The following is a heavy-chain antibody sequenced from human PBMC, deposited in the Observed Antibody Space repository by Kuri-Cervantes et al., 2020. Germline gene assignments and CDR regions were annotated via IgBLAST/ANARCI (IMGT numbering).Heavy chain of an antibody. D-gene: IGHD5-18*01. CDR2: IYYSGST. CDR3: ARVTRRRGYSYGQPEDYYYYYMDV. CDR1: GGSISSYY. V-gene: IGHV4-59*08. Sequence: ESLKISCTVSGGSISSYYWIWIRQPPGKGLDWIGYIYYSGSTNYNPSLKSRVTISVDTSKNQFSLKLSSVTAADTAVYYCARVTRRRGYSYGQPEDYYYYYMDVWGKGTTVTVSS. J-gene: IGHJ6*03.